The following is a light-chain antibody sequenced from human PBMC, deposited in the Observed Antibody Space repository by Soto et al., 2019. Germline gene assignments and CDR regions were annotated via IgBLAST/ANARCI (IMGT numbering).Light chain of an antibody. V-gene: IGKV2-28*01. CDR2: LGS. Sequence: DIVMTQSPLSLPVTPGEPASISCRSSQSLLHSNGYNYLDWYLQKPGQSPQLLIYLGSNRASGVPDRCSGSGSGTEFTLKISRVEAEDVGVYYCMQALQTSFTFGPGTKVDIK. CDR3: MQALQTSFT. CDR1: QSLLHSNGYNY. J-gene: IGKJ3*01.